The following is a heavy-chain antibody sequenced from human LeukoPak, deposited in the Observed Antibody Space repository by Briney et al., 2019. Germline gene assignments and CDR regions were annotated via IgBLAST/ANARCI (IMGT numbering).Heavy chain of an antibody. CDR2: ISYDGSNK. CDR3: AISIGIAAAGPDY. V-gene: IGHV3-30*04. D-gene: IGHD6-13*01. CDR1: GLTFRSYA. J-gene: IGHJ4*02. Sequence: PGGSLILSCAASGLTFRSYAMRWVRQAPGKGLEWVAVISYDGSNKYYADSVKGRFTISRDNSKNTLYLQMSSLRAEDTAVYYCAISIGIAAAGPDYWGQGTLVTVSS.